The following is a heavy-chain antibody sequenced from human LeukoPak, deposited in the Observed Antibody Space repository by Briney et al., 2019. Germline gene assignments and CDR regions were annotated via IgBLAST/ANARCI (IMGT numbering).Heavy chain of an antibody. Sequence: GESLKISCKGSGYSFTSYWIGWVRQLPGKGLEWMGIIYPGDSDTRYSPSFQGQVTISADKSISTAYLQWSSLKASDTAMYYCARSGVSGAVPDDFDIWGQGTMVTVSS. CDR3: ARSGVSGAVPDDFDI. J-gene: IGHJ3*02. CDR1: GYSFTSYW. V-gene: IGHV5-51*01. D-gene: IGHD1-26*01. CDR2: IYPGDSDT.